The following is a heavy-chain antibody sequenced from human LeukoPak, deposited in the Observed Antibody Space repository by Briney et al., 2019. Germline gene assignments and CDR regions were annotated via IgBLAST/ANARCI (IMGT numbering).Heavy chain of an antibody. D-gene: IGHD5-18*01. CDR3: ARDGTGYSYEYNWFDP. Sequence: SETLSLTCAVYGGSFSGYYWSWIRQPPGKGLEWIGEINHSGSTNYNPSLKSRVTISVDTSKNQFSLKLSSVTAADTAVYYCARDGTGYSYEYNWFDPWGQGTLVTVSS. CDR1: GGSFSGYY. CDR2: INHSGST. J-gene: IGHJ5*02. V-gene: IGHV4-34*01.